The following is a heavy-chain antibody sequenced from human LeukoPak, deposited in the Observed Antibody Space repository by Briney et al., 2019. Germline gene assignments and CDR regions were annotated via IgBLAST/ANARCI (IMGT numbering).Heavy chain of an antibody. CDR3: ARALLVTSFDY. J-gene: IGHJ4*02. D-gene: IGHD2-8*02. Sequence: SETLSLTCTVSGGSISSGSYYWSWIRQPAGKGLEWIGRIYTSGSTNYNPSLKSRVTISVDTSKNHFSLKLSSVTAADTAVYYCARALLVTSFDYWGQGTLVIVSS. CDR2: IYTSGST. V-gene: IGHV4-61*02. CDR1: GGSISSGSYY.